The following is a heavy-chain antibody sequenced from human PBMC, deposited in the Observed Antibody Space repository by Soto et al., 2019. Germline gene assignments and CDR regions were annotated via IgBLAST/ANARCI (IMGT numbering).Heavy chain of an antibody. J-gene: IGHJ4*02. CDR2: INHSGST. Sequence: PSETLSLTCAVYGGSFSGYYWSWIRQPPGKGLEWIGEINHSGSTNYNPSLKSRVTISVDTSKNQFSLKLSSVTAADTAVYYCARVPRTVVVPAAITAFDYWGQRTLVTVSS. D-gene: IGHD2-2*01. CDR3: ARVPRTVVVPAAITAFDY. CDR1: GGSFSGYY. V-gene: IGHV4-34*01.